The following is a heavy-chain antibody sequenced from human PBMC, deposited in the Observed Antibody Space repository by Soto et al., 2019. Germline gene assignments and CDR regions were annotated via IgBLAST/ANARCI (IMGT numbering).Heavy chain of an antibody. J-gene: IGHJ4*02. V-gene: IGHV3-74*01. Sequence: EVQLVESGGDLVQPGGSLRLSCAASGFTFSTYWMHWVRQAPGKGLLWVSRIKTDGTYATYADSVKGRFTISRDNAKNTLYLQMNSLRVGDEAVYYCAAGGSGYYANWGQGTLVTVSS. CDR1: GFTFSTYW. CDR3: AAGGSGYYAN. CDR2: IKTDGTYA. D-gene: IGHD3-22*01.